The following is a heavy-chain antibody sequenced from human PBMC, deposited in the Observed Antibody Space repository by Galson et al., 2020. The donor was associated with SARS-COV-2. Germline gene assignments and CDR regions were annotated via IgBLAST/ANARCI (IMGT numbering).Heavy chain of an antibody. D-gene: IGHD3-3*02. CDR2: ISSTRGTT. CDR1: GFIFSTYA. V-gene: IGHV3-23*01. CDR3: AKLATVDYYYGMDV. Sequence: TGGSLRLSCAASGFIFSTYAMSWVRQAPGKGLQWVSTISSTRGTTYYADSVKGRFTISRDNSKNTLYLQMSSLRAEDTAVYYCAKLATVDYYYGMDVWGQGTTVTVSS. J-gene: IGHJ6*02.